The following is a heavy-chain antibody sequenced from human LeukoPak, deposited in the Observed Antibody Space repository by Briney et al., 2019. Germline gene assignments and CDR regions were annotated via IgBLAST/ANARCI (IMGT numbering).Heavy chain of an antibody. Sequence: PGGSLRLSCAASGFSLSDYAMSWVRQTPGQGLAWVSVIGPVSAIYYADSVKGRFTISRDTSKNTLYLEMDSVRAEDTGVYFCVKASYDYYFDYWGQGTLVTVSS. V-gene: IGHV3-23*01. CDR3: VKASYDYYFDY. CDR1: GFSLSDYA. J-gene: IGHJ4*02. D-gene: IGHD3-10*01. CDR2: IGPVSAI.